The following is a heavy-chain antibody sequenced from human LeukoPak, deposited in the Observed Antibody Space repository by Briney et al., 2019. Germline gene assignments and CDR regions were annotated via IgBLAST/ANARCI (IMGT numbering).Heavy chain of an antibody. CDR2: IKEDGSEK. J-gene: IGHJ4*02. Sequence: GGSLRLSCVASEFTFSSYSMIWVRQAPGKGLEWVANIKEDGSEKYYVDSVKGRFTISRDNAKNSLYLQMNSLRAEDTAVYYCARDSLEAAFFDYWGQGTLVTVSS. D-gene: IGHD6-13*01. CDR3: ARDSLEAAFFDY. V-gene: IGHV3-7*01. CDR1: EFTFSSYS.